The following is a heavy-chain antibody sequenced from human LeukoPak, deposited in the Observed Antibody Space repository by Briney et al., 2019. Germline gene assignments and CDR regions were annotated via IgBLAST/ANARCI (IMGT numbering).Heavy chain of an antibody. CDR3: ARSYSSSWYRDSYYYYMDV. D-gene: IGHD6-13*01. CDR2: INSDGSST. V-gene: IGHV3-74*01. Sequence: PGGSLRRSCAAPGFTFSSYWMHWVRQAPGKGLVWVSRINSDGSSTSYADSVKGRFTISRDNAKSTLYLQMNSLRAEDTAVYYCARSYSSSWYRDSYYYYMDVWGKGTTVTVSS. J-gene: IGHJ6*03. CDR1: GFTFSSYW.